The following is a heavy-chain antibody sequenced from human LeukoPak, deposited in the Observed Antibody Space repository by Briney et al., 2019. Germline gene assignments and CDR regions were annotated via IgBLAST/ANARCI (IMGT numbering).Heavy chain of an antibody. Sequence: GGSLRLSCAASGFTLSSNYMSWVRQAPGKGLEWVAVIYSCGNTYYAESVKGRITISTDNSKKTLYLQKNSLRAEDTDVYYCARGTTQLLEWLLYDGVDVWGQGTRVTVSS. V-gene: IGHV3-66*01. J-gene: IGHJ6*02. CDR1: GFTLSSNY. D-gene: IGHD3-3*01. CDR2: IYSCGNT. CDR3: ARGTTQLLEWLLYDGVDV.